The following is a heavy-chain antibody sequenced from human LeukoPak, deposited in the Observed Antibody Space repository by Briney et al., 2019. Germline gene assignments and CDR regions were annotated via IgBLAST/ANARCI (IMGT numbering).Heavy chain of an antibody. CDR2: IFHSGST. J-gene: IGHJ3*01. CDR1: GGSLSRRVW. V-gene: IGHV4-4*02. CDR3: ARDSSLQTGAFDV. D-gene: IGHD5-24*01. Sequence: PSETLSLTCAVSGGSLSRRVWWRWVRQSPGKGLEWIGEIFHSGSTKYNPFLKSRVTISVDKSKNQFSLNLTSVTAADTAMYYCARDSSLQTGAFDVWGQGTMVTVSS.